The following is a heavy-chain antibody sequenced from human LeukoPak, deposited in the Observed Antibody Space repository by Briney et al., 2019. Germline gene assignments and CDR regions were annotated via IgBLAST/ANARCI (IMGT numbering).Heavy chain of an antibody. D-gene: IGHD5-24*01. CDR1: GFTFTTYW. V-gene: IGHV3-7*01. CDR2: IKEDGSRD. CDR3: ARDGGGYDS. Sequence: PGGSLTLSCAASGFTFTTYWMSWVRQTPEKGMDREANIKEDGSRDYCVDSVKGRFTISRDNAKNLLYLQMKSLRAEDTAIYYCARDGGGYDSWGQGTLVTVSS. J-gene: IGHJ5*01.